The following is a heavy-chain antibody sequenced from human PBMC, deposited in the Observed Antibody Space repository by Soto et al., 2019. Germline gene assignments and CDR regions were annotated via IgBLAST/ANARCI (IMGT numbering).Heavy chain of an antibody. CDR1: GGSVSSGSYY. Sequence: SETLSLTCTVSGGSVSSGSYYWSWIRQPPGKGLEWIGYIYYSGSTNYNPSLKSRVTISVDTSKNQFSLKLSSVTAADTAVYYCARDSHLVDTKMGYWFDPWGQGTLVTVSS. V-gene: IGHV4-61*01. CDR2: IYYSGST. D-gene: IGHD5-18*01. CDR3: ARDSHLVDTKMGYWFDP. J-gene: IGHJ5*02.